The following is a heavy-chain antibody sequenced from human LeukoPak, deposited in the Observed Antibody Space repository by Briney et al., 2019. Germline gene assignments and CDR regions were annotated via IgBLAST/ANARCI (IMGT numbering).Heavy chain of an antibody. CDR1: GYSFTSYW. D-gene: IGHD6-6*01. Sequence: KDGESLKISCKGSGYSFTSYWIGWVRQMPGKGLEWMGIIYPGDSDTRYSPSFQGQVTISADKSISTAYLQWSSLKASDTAMYYCAATYSSSSRAWVDWGQGTLVTVSS. CDR3: AATYSSSSRAWVD. J-gene: IGHJ4*02. CDR2: IYPGDSDT. V-gene: IGHV5-51*01.